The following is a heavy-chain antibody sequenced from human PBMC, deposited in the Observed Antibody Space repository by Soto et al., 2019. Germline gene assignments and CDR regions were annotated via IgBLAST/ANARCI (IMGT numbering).Heavy chain of an antibody. Sequence: GSLRLSCAASGFTFSSYWMHWVRQAPGKGLVWVSRINSDGSSTSYADSVKGRFTISRDNAKSSLFLQMNSLRPDDTALYYCAKDMKWGGMTTIHYFDSWGQGTLVTVSS. CDR1: GFTFSSYW. CDR3: AKDMKWGGMTTIHYFDS. J-gene: IGHJ4*02. CDR2: INSDGSST. D-gene: IGHD4-17*01. V-gene: IGHV3-74*01.